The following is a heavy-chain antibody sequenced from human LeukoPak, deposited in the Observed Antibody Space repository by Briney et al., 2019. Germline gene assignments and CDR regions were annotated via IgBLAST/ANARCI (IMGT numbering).Heavy chain of an antibody. D-gene: IGHD5-18*01. CDR3: ARDRYGPSGLFDY. CDR1: GFTFSSYA. J-gene: IGHJ4*02. Sequence: PGGSLRLSCAASGFTFSSYAMSWVRQAPGKGLEWVSAISGSGGSTYYADSVKGRFTISRDNAKNSLYLQMNSLRAEDTAVYYCARDRYGPSGLFDYWGQGTLVTVSS. V-gene: IGHV3-23*01. CDR2: ISGSGGST.